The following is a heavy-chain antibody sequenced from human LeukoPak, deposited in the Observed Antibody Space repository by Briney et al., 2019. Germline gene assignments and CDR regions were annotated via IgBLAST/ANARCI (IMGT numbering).Heavy chain of an antibody. J-gene: IGHJ3*02. CDR2: ISSSSSYI. CDR1: GFTFDDYA. V-gene: IGHV3-21*01. Sequence: GGSLRLSCAASGFTFDDYAMHWVRQAPGKGLEWVSSISSSSSYIYYADSVKGRFTISRDNAKNSLYLQMNSLRAEDTAVYYCARDVPAYCGGDCYFNAFDIWGQGTMVTVSS. D-gene: IGHD2-21*02. CDR3: ARDVPAYCGGDCYFNAFDI.